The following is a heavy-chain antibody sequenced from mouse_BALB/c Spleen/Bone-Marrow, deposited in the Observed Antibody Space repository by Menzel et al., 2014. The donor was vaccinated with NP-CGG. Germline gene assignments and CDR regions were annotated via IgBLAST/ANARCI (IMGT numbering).Heavy chain of an antibody. CDR1: GFSLTSYG. V-gene: IGHV2-9*02. Sequence: VMLVESGPGLVAPSQSLSIACTVSGFSLTSYGVHWVRQPPGKGLEWLGAIWAGGSTDYNSALMSRLSISKDNSKSQVFLKRNSLQTDDTAMYYCARALYYYGSSYYTMDYWGQGTSVIVSS. J-gene: IGHJ4*01. CDR2: IWAGGST. D-gene: IGHD1-1*01. CDR3: ARALYYYGSSYYTMDY.